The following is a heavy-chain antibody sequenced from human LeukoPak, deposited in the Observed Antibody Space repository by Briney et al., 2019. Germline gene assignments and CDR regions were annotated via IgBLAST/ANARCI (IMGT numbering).Heavy chain of an antibody. Sequence: GGSLRLSCAASGFTFSSYGMHWVRQRPGKGLEWVTVMWSNESHKYYADSVKGRFTVSRDSAKSTLYLQIESLKVEDTAVYYCAREGLLTSPNNAFDVWGQGTMVTVSS. V-gene: IGHV3-33*01. CDR1: GFTFSSYG. D-gene: IGHD3-16*01. J-gene: IGHJ3*01. CDR2: MWSNESHK. CDR3: AREGLLTSPNNAFDV.